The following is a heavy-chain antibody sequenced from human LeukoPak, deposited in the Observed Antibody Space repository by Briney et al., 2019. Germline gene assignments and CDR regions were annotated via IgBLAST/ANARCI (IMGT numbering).Heavy chain of an antibody. CDR1: GGSFSGYY. J-gene: IGHJ6*03. CDR2: INHSGST. D-gene: IGHD2-15*01. Sequence: SETLSLTCAVYGGSFSGYYWSWIRQPPGKGLEWIGEINHSGSTNYNPSLKSRVTISVDTSKNQFSLKLSSVTAADTAVYYCARASLGVVVAATLPYYYYYMDVWGKGTTVTVSS. V-gene: IGHV4-34*01. CDR3: ARASLGVVVAATLPYYYYYMDV.